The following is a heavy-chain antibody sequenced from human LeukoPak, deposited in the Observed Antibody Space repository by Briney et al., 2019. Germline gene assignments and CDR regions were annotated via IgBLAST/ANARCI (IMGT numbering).Heavy chain of an antibody. CDR1: GGSISSYY. CDR2: IYYSGST. CDR3: ARDSGSYYFDY. V-gene: IGHV4-59*01. Sequence: SETLSLTCTVSGGSISSYYWSWIRQPPGKGLEWIGYIYYSGSTNYNPSPKSRVTISVDTSKNQFSLNLSSVTAADTAVYYCARDSGSYYFDYWGRGTLVTVFS. D-gene: IGHD1-26*01. J-gene: IGHJ4*02.